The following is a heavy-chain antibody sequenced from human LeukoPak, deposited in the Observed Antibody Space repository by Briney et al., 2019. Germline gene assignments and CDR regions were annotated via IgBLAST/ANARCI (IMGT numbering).Heavy chain of an antibody. CDR1: GASISSSSYY. J-gene: IGHJ6*03. Sequence: SETLSLTCTVSGASISSSSYYWGWIRQPPGKGLEWIGSIYYSGSTNYNPSLKSRVTISVDTSKNQFSLKLSSVTAADTAVYYCASDYYYMDVWGKGTTVTVSS. CDR2: IYYSGST. CDR3: ASDYYYMDV. V-gene: IGHV4-39*07.